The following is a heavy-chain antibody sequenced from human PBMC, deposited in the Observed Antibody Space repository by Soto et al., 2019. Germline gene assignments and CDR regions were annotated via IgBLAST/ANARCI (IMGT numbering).Heavy chain of an antibody. D-gene: IGHD3-10*01. V-gene: IGHV4-34*01. CDR1: GGSFSGYY. CDR2: INHSGST. J-gene: IGHJ5*02. CDR3: ARVRVLLWFGELAP. Sequence: QVQLQQRGAVLLKPSETLSLTCAVYGGSFSGYYWSWIRQPPGKGLEWIGEINHSGSTNYNPSLNSRVTISVDTSKNQFSLKLSSVTAADTAVYYCARVRVLLWFGELAPWGQGTLVTVSS.